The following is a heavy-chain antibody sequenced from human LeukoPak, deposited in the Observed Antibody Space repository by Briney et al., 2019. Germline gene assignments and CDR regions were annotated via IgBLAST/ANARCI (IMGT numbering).Heavy chain of an antibody. Sequence: GGSLRLSCAASGFTFSDYYMSWIRQAPGKGLEWVSYISSSGSTIYYADSVKGRFTISRDNAKNSLYLQMNSLRAEDTAVYYCARCPFYSGGWDYYYGMDVWGQGTTVTVSS. CDR3: ARCPFYSGGWDYYYGMDV. CDR2: ISSSGSTI. J-gene: IGHJ6*02. CDR1: GFTFSDYY. D-gene: IGHD6-19*01. V-gene: IGHV3-11*01.